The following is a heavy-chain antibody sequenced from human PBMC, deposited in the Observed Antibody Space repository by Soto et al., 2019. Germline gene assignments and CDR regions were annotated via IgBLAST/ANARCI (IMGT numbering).Heavy chain of an antibody. J-gene: IGHJ4*02. CDR2: IYYSGST. CDR3: ARGPIGSSSARYFDY. Sequence: SETLSLTCTVSGGSISSYYWSWIRQPPGKGLEWIGYIYYSGSTNYNPSLKSRVTISVDTSKNQFSLKLSSVTAADTAVYYCARGPIGSSSARYFDYWGQGTLVTVSS. D-gene: IGHD6-6*01. V-gene: IGHV4-59*12. CDR1: GGSISSYY.